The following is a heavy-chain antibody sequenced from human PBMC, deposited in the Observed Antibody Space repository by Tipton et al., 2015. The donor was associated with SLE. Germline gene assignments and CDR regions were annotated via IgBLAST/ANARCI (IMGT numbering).Heavy chain of an antibody. J-gene: IGHJ5*02. CDR2: IYTSGST. Sequence: TLSLTCTVSGGSISSGSYYWSWIRQPAGKGLEWIRRIYTSGSTNYNPSLKSRVTISVDTSKNQFSLKLSSVTAADTAVYYCARGHSAWFDPWGQGTLVTVSS. CDR1: GGSISSGSYY. CDR3: ARGHSAWFDP. D-gene: IGHD2-15*01. V-gene: IGHV4-61*02.